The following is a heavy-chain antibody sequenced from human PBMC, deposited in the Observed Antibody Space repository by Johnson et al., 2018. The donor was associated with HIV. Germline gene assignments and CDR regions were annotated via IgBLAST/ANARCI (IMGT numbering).Heavy chain of an antibody. CDR3: VRDSSGYSGFDI. CDR1: GFTFSDHY. CDR2: IKNKANSYTT. Sequence: EVQLVESGGGLVQPGGSLRLSCAASGFTFSDHYMDWVRQAPGKGLEWVGRIKNKANSYTTEYAASVKGRFTISRDDSKNSLYLQMSSLKTEDTAVYYCVRDSSGYSGFDIWGQGTMVTVSS. D-gene: IGHD3-22*01. J-gene: IGHJ3*02. V-gene: IGHV3-72*01.